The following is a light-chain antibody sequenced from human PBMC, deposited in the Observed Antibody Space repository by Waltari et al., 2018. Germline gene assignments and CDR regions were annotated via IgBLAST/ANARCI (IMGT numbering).Light chain of an antibody. V-gene: IGLV2-14*03. CDR3: SSYTSSSTRV. CDR2: DVS. J-gene: IGLJ6*01. Sequence: QSALTQPASVSGSPGQSITISCTGTSSDVGGYNYVSWYQQHPGKDTKLMIYDVSNRTSGGVNGCSGSKSGNTASLTISGLQAEDEADYYCSSYTSSSTRVFGSGTKVTVL. CDR1: SSDVGGYNY.